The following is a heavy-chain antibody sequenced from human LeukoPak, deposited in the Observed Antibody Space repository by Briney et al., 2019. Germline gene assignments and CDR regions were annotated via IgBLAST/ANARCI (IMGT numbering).Heavy chain of an antibody. CDR1: GYSFATHW. J-gene: IGHJ5*02. Sequence: GESLKISCEGSGYSFATHWIGWVRQMPGKGLEWMGIIYPGDSETRYSPSFQGQVTTSADKSISTAYLQWRSLKASDTAMYYCARHSEEYTSTSRFDPWGQGTLVTVSS. CDR2: IYPGDSET. V-gene: IGHV5-51*01. D-gene: IGHD6-6*01. CDR3: ARHSEEYTSTSRFDP.